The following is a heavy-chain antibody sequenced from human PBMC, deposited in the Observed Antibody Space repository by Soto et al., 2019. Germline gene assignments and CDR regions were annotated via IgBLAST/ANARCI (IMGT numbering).Heavy chain of an antibody. Sequence: VQLVESGGGVVQPGTSLRLSCAASGFSFSSYGMHWVRQTPGKGLEWVAIIWYAGGNTYYADSVKGRFAISRDNSKNTPYLQMNSLRAEDTAVYFCARASYQMDSFDSWGQGTLVTVSS. J-gene: IGHJ4*02. V-gene: IGHV3-33*01. CDR3: ARASYQMDSFDS. CDR2: IWYAGGNT. CDR1: GFSFSSYG. D-gene: IGHD2-2*01.